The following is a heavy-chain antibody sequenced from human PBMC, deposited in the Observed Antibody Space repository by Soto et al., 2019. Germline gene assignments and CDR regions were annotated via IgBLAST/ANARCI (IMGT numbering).Heavy chain of an antibody. CDR3: AREGAVAGTSFDN. Sequence: QVQLVQSGAEVKKPGASVTVSCKGSGYTFTSYYLHWVRQAPGQGLEWMARVNPSDGSTTFAQKFQGRVTMTSDTSTSTVYMELSSLRSEDTALYFCAREGAVAGTSFDNWGQGTLVTVSS. J-gene: IGHJ4*02. V-gene: IGHV1-46*01. CDR2: VNPSDGST. D-gene: IGHD6-19*01. CDR1: GYTFTSYY.